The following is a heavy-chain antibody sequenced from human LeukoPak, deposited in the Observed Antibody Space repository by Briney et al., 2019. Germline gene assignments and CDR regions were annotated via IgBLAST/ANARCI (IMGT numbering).Heavy chain of an antibody. Sequence: ASVKVSCKASGYTFSSYGISWVRQAPGQGLEWMGWISAYNGNTNYAQKLQGRVTMTTDTSTSTAYMELRSLRSDDTAVYYCAREDANRGMTTVTPFDYWGQGTLVTVSS. V-gene: IGHV1-18*01. J-gene: IGHJ4*02. CDR2: ISAYNGNT. CDR1: GYTFSSYG. D-gene: IGHD4-17*01. CDR3: AREDANRGMTTVTPFDY.